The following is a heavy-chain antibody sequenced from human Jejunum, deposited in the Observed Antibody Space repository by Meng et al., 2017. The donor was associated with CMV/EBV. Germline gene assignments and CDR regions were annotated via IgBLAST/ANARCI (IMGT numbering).Heavy chain of an antibody. CDR2: ISTLNGNT. J-gene: IGHJ4*02. Sequence: CKASGYTFNNYGITWVRQAPGQRPEWMGWISTLNGNTNFAQKVQGRVTMTRDTSTNTAYLELRDLRSDDTAVYYCARRTGSYSDYWGQGTMVTVSS. CDR3: ARRTGSYSDY. V-gene: IGHV1-18*01. CDR1: GYTFNNYG. D-gene: IGHD1-26*01.